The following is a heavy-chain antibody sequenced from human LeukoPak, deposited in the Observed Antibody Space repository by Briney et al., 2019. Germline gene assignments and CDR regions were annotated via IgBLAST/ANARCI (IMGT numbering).Heavy chain of an antibody. CDR1: GYSIRAGFY. CDR3: ARGGLGYCTTSSGHSRLPFDR. Sequence: SETLSLTCSVSGYSIRAGFYWAWIRQSPGKGPEWIGSVFESGSTYYNWPLKGRVALSVDTSKNQYSLNLTSLTSADTAVYYCARGGLGYCTTSSGHSRLPFDRWGPGILVTVSS. V-gene: IGHV4-38-2*02. CDR2: VFESGST. D-gene: IGHD2-8*01. J-gene: IGHJ4*02.